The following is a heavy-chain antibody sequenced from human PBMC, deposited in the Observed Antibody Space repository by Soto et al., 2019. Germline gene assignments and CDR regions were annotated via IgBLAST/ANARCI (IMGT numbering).Heavy chain of an antibody. CDR2: IYYSGSI. J-gene: IGHJ4*02. D-gene: IGHD3-22*01. V-gene: IGHV4-59*01. Sequence: WTWLRQPPGKGLEWIGHIYYSGSINYNPSLRSRVTISVDTSKNQFSLKLSSVTAADTAVYYCARPNSSGYYFDYWGQGTLVTVSS. CDR3: ARPNSSGYYFDY.